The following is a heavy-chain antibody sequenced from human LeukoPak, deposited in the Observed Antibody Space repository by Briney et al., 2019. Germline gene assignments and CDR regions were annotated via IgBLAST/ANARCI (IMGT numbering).Heavy chain of an antibody. CDR2: ITWNSENI. V-gene: IGHV3-9*01. J-gene: IGHJ4*02. Sequence: GGSLRLSCAGSGFSFDDYAMHWVRQAPGKGLEWVSGITWNSENIDYADSVKGRFTISRDNAKNSLYLQMNSLRAEDTAVYYCARDYGGSSPFDYWGQGTLVTVSS. CDR1: GFSFDDYA. D-gene: IGHD4-23*01. CDR3: ARDYGGSSPFDY.